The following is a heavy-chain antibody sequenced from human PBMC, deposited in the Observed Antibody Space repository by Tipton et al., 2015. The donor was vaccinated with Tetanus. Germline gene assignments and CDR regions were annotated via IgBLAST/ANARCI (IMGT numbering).Heavy chain of an antibody. Sequence: QLVQSGAEVKKPGASVKVSCKASGYTFTDYYMHWVRQAPGQGLEWMGGMFPQFGTSNYAPKFQDRVTITADTSTDTVYMDLSSLRFDDTAVYYCVRPDRYCSGGSCYLALDSWGQGTLITVSS. CDR3: VRPDRYCSGGSCYLALDS. CDR1: GYTFTDYY. V-gene: IGHV1-69*06. J-gene: IGHJ4*02. D-gene: IGHD2-15*01. CDR2: MFPQFGTS.